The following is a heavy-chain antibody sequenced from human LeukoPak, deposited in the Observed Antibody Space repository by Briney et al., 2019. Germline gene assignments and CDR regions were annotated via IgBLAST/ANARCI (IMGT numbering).Heavy chain of an antibody. D-gene: IGHD5-18*01. CDR2: INPSGGST. Sequence: GASVKVSCKASGYTFTSYYMHWVRQAPGQGLEWMGIINPSGGSTSYAQKFQGRVTMTRDMSTSTVYMELSSLRSEDTAAYYCARDPQLWFSLMDVWGKGATVTVSS. V-gene: IGHV1-46*01. CDR3: ARDPQLWFSLMDV. J-gene: IGHJ6*04. CDR1: GYTFTSYY.